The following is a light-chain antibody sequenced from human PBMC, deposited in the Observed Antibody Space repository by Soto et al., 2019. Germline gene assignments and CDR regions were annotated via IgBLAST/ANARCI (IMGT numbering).Light chain of an antibody. Sequence: EIVLTQSPGTLSLSPWERATLSCRASQSVSAGHLAWYQQKPGQAPRLLIYGASTRATGIPARFSGSGSGTDFTLTINRLEPEDFAVYYCQQYGSSPRTFGQGTKVDI. CDR1: QSVSAGH. V-gene: IGKV3-20*01. CDR3: QQYGSSPRT. CDR2: GAS. J-gene: IGKJ1*01.